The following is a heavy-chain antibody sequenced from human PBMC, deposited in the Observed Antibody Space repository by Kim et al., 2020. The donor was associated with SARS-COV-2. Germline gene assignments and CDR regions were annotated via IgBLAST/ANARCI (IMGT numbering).Heavy chain of an antibody. CDR1: GFTFSSYA. D-gene: IGHD3-10*01. J-gene: IGHJ6*02. CDR3: AKDALGYYGSGIQLPNRQYYYYYYGMDV. V-gene: IGHV3-23*03. Sequence: GGSLRLSCAASGFTFSSYAMSWVRQAPGKGLEWVSVIYSGGSSTYYADSVKGRFTISRDNSKNTLYLQMNSLRAEDTAVYYCAKDALGYYGSGIQLPNRQYYYYYYGMDVWGQGTTVTVSS. CDR2: IYSGGSST.